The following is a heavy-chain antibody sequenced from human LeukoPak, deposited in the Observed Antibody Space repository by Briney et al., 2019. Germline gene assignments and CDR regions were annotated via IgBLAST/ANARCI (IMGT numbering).Heavy chain of an antibody. D-gene: IGHD6-13*01. V-gene: IGHV1-3*03. Sequence: SVKVSCKASGYTFTSYAMHWVRQAPGQRLEWMGWINAGNGNTKYSQEFQGRVTITRDTSASTAYMELSRLRSEDMAVYYCARDISSSWHYYFDYWGQGTLVTVSS. CDR3: ARDISSSWHYYFDY. CDR1: GYTFTSYA. J-gene: IGHJ4*02. CDR2: INAGNGNT.